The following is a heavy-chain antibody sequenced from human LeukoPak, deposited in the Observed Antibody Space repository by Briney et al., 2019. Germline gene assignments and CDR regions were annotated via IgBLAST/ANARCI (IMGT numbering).Heavy chain of an antibody. V-gene: IGHV3-30-3*01. D-gene: IGHD5-24*01. Sequence: TGGSLRLSCAASGFTFSSYAIHWVRQAPGKGLECVAVVSNDGTEKYYADSAKGRFTISRDNSKNTLYLQMNSLRTEDTAVYYCARDGGDGYNDLDHWGQGTLVTVSS. CDR1: GFTFSSYA. CDR2: VSNDGTEK. CDR3: ARDGGDGYNDLDH. J-gene: IGHJ4*02.